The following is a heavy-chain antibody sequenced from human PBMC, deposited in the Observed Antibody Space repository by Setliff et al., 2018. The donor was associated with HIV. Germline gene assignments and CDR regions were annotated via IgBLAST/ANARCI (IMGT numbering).Heavy chain of an antibody. CDR3: AKVRWTANYYFDC. CDR2: IDSDGSDT. V-gene: IGHV3-74*01. Sequence: GGSLRLSCAASGLTFSNYWMHWVRQAPGKGLEWVSRIDSDGSDTNYADSVRGRFTISRDNAKDTLYLQMNSLRAEDTALYYCAKVRWTANYYFDCWGQGTLVTVSS. J-gene: IGHJ4*02. CDR1: GLTFSNYW. D-gene: IGHD1-7*01.